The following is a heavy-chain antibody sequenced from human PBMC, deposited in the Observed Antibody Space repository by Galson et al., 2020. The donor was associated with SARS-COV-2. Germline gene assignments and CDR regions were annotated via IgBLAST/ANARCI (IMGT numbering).Heavy chain of an antibody. CDR1: GYTFTSYY. D-gene: IGHD3-3*01. CDR2: INPSGGST. J-gene: IGHJ6*02. Sequence: ASVKVSCKASGYTFTSYYMHWVRQAPGQGLEWMGIINPSGGSTSYAQKFQGRVTMTRDTSTSTVYMELSSLRSEDTAVYYCARDVGNYDFWSGYYLFGMDVWGQGTTVTVSS. CDR3: ARDVGNYDFWSGYYLFGMDV. V-gene: IGHV1-46*01.